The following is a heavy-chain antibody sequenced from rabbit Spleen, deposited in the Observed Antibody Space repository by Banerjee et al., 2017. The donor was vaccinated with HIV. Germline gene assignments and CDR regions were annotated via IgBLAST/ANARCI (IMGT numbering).Heavy chain of an antibody. CDR3: ARNGYGDGRWYDYYFNL. J-gene: IGHJ4*01. D-gene: IGHD3-1*01. V-gene: IGHV1S45*01. CDR2: IYGGSSGST. Sequence: QEQLEESGGDLVKPEGSLTLTCTASGFTISSSYYMCWVRQAPGKGLEWIACIYGGSSGSTYYASWAKGRFTISKTSSTTVTLQMTSLTAADTATYFCARNGYGDGRWYDYYFNLWGPGTLVTVS. CDR1: GFTISSSYY.